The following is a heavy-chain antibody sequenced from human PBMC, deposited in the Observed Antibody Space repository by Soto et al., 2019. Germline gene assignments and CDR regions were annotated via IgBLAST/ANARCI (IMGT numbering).Heavy chain of an antibody. D-gene: IGHD3-10*01. J-gene: IGHJ5*02. Sequence: QVQLVQSGAEVKKPGSSVKVSCKASVGTFSSYTISWVRQAPGQGLEWMGRIIPILGIANYAQKFQGRVTITADKSTSTAYMELSSLRSEDTAVYYCARANYGSGSYYANWFDPWGQGTLVTVSS. CDR1: VGTFSSYT. V-gene: IGHV1-69*02. CDR3: ARANYGSGSYYANWFDP. CDR2: IIPILGIA.